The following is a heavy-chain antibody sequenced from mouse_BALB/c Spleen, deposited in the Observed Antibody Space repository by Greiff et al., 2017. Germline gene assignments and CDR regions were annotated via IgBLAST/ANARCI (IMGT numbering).Heavy chain of an antibody. V-gene: IGHV2-9*02. CDR1: GFSLTSYG. CDR2: IWAGGST. D-gene: IGHD1-1*01. CDR3: AKITTVVANYAMDY. Sequence: VQRVESGPGLVAPSQSLSITCTVSGFSLTSYGVHWVRQPPGKGLEWLGVIWAGGSTNYNSALMSRLSISKDNSKSQVFLKMNSLQTDDTAMYYCAKITTVVANYAMDYWGQGTSVTVSS. J-gene: IGHJ4*01.